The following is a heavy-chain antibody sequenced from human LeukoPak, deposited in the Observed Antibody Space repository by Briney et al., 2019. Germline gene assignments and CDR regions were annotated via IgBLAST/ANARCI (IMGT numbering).Heavy chain of an antibody. Sequence: GGSLRVSCAASGFTFSSYWMHWVRQAPGKGLVWVSRINSDGSSTSYADSVKGRFTISRDNAKNTLYLQMNSLRAEDTAVYYCARGTWATLYYYYMDVWGKGTTVTVSS. J-gene: IGHJ6*03. CDR1: GFTFSSYW. CDR2: INSDGSST. V-gene: IGHV3-74*01. D-gene: IGHD5-24*01. CDR3: ARGTWATLYYYYMDV.